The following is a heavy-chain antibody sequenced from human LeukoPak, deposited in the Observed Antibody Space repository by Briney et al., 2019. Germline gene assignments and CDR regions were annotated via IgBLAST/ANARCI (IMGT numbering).Heavy chain of an antibody. Sequence: GASVKVSCKASGYTFTSHWMHWVRQPPGQGLEWMGIINPSDGSTSYSQKFQGRVTMTRDMSTSTVYMELSSLRSEDTAVYYCAREHCSGGSCYSIYYYYYMDVWGKGTTVTVSS. CDR2: INPSDGST. J-gene: IGHJ6*03. CDR1: GYTFTSHW. V-gene: IGHV1-46*01. CDR3: AREHCSGGSCYSIYYYYYMDV. D-gene: IGHD2-15*01.